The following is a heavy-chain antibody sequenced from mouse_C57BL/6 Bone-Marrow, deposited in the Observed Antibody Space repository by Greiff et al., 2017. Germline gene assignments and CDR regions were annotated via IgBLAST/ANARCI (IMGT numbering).Heavy chain of an antibody. V-gene: IGHV5-4*03. CDR3: AKGELGRDAMDY. CDR2: ISDGGSYT. Sequence: EVKVVESGGGLVKPGGSLKLSCAASGFTFSSYAMSWVRQTPEKRLEWVATISDGGSYTYYPDNVKGRFTISRDNAKNNLYLQMSHLKSEDTAMYYCAKGELGRDAMDYGGQGTSVTVSA. CDR1: GFTFSSYA. J-gene: IGHJ4*01. D-gene: IGHD4-1*01.